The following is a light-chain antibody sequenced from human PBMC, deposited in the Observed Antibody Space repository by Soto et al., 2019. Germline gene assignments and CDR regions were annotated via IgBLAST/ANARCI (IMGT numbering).Light chain of an antibody. J-gene: IGLJ3*02. CDR3: CSYVGSSILM. CDR2: EVN. V-gene: IGLV2-23*02. CDR1: SSDVGLYNL. Sequence: QSALTRPASVSGSPGQSITISCTGTSSDVGLYNLVSWYQHLPGKAPKLIIYEVNERPSGISDRFSGSKSGNTASLTISGLQDEDEADYYCCSYVGSSILMFGGGTKLTVL.